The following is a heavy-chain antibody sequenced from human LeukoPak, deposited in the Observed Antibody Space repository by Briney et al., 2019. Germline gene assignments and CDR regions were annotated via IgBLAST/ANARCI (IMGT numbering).Heavy chain of an antibody. CDR1: GYSFTSYW. Sequence: GESLKISCKGSGYSFTSYWIGWVRQMPGKGLEWMGIIYPGDSDTRYSPSFQGQVTISADKSISTAYLQWSSLKASDTAMYYCARRITIFGVVYWFDPWGQGTLVTVSS. V-gene: IGHV5-51*01. D-gene: IGHD3-3*01. CDR2: IYPGDSDT. CDR3: ARRITIFGVVYWFDP. J-gene: IGHJ5*02.